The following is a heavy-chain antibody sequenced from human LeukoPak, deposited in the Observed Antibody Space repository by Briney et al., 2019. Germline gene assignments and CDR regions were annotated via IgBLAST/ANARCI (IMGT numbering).Heavy chain of an antibody. CDR3: ARGGWNKFDY. J-gene: IGHJ4*02. V-gene: IGHV4-38-2*02. Sequence: SETLSLTCTVSGYSISSGYYWGWIRQPPGKGLEWIGSIHYSGSTYYNPSLKSRVTISVDTSKNQFSLKLSSVTAADTAVYYCARGGWNKFDYWGQGTLVTVSS. CDR2: IHYSGST. D-gene: IGHD3-22*01. CDR1: GYSISSGYY.